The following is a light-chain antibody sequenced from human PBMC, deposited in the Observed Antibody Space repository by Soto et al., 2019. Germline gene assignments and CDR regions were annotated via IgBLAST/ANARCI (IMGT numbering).Light chain of an antibody. J-gene: IGLJ2*01. V-gene: IGLV2-14*03. CDR1: PSDIGTYHY. Sequence: QSVLTQPASVSGSPGQSITISCSGTPSDIGTYHYVSWYQLLPGKTPEVIIYDVTNRPSGVSSRFSGSKSGTTASLTISGLQSEDEANYYCGSYTITSTLMIFGGGTKVTVL. CDR3: GSYTITSTLMI. CDR2: DVT.